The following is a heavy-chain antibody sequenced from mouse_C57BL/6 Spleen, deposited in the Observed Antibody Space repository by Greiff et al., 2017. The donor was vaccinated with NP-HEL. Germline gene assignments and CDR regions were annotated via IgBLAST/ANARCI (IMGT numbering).Heavy chain of an antibody. CDR1: GYTFTSYW. Sequence: VQLQQPGAELVMPGASVKLSCKASGYTFTSYWMHWVKQRPGQGLAWIGEIDPSDSYTNYNQKFKGKSTLTVDKSSSTAYMQLSSLTSEDSAVYYCARGTTVVAPFAYWGQGTLVTVSA. J-gene: IGHJ3*01. CDR3: ARGTTVVAPFAY. D-gene: IGHD1-1*01. V-gene: IGHV1-69*01. CDR2: IDPSDSYT.